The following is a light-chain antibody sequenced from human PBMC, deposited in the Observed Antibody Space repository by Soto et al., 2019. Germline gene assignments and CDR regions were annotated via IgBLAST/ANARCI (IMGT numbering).Light chain of an antibody. CDR1: QSVSSN. CDR3: QQYENLVT. V-gene: IGKV3D-15*01. Sequence: EIVMTQSPATLSVSPGDRAPLSLRASQSVSSNLAWYQQKPGQAPRLLIYGASNRATGIPDRFSGSGSGTDFSFSISSLQPEDIATYYCQQYENLVTFGQGTRLEIK. J-gene: IGKJ5*01. CDR2: GAS.